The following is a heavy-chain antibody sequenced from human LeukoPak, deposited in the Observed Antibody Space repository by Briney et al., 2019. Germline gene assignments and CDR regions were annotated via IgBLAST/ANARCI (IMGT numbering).Heavy chain of an antibody. D-gene: IGHD1-26*01. J-gene: IGHJ4*02. V-gene: IGHV1-46*01. CDR1: GYTFTSKN. CDR2: INPAGGST. Sequence: SVKVSCKASGYTFTSKNLHWVRQAPGQGLEWMGIINPAGGSTNYAQKFQGRVTMTRDTSTSTVYMELRSLRSEDTAVYYCARSGSYSLYWGQGTLVTVSS. CDR3: ARSGSYSLY.